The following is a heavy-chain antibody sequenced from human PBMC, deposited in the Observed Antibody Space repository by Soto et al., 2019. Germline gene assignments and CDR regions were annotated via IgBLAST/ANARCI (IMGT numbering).Heavy chain of an antibody. CDR2: TYYRSRWYN. Sequence: SQTLSLTCAISGDSVSSNSAAWNWIRLSPSRGLEWLARTYYRSRWYNDYAVSVRSRITVNPDTSKNKLSLQLTSVTPENTAVFYCAGTTSHQWYYMDVWSKGTTVTVSS. D-gene: IGHD1-7*01. J-gene: IGHJ6*03. CDR3: AGTTSHQWYYMDV. V-gene: IGHV6-1*01. CDR1: GDSVSSNSAA.